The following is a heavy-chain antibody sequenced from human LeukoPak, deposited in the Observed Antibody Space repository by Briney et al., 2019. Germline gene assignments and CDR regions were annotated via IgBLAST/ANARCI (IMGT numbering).Heavy chain of an antibody. CDR1: GYTFTGYY. Sequence: GASVKVSCKASGYTFTGYYMHWVRQAPGQGLEWMGWITPNSGGTNYAQKLQGRVTMTTDTSTSTAYMELSRLRSDDTAVYYCAREGGSGWYVKGPFDYWGQGTLVTVSS. V-gene: IGHV1-2*02. D-gene: IGHD6-19*01. CDR3: AREGGSGWYVKGPFDY. CDR2: ITPNSGGT. J-gene: IGHJ4*02.